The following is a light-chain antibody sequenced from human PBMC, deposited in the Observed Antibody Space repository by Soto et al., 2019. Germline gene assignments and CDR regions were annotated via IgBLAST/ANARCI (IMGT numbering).Light chain of an antibody. Sequence: EIVMTQSPATLSVSPGERATLSCRASQSVSSNLAWYQQKPGQAPRLLFYGASTRATGIPVRFSASGSGTEFTLTISSLQSEDFAVDYCQQYNDWPRGYTFGQGTKLQIK. J-gene: IGKJ2*01. CDR2: GAS. CDR3: QQYNDWPRGYT. CDR1: QSVSSN. V-gene: IGKV3-15*01.